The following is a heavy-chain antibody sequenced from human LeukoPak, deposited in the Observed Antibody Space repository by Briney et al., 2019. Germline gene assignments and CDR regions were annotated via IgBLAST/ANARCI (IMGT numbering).Heavy chain of an antibody. V-gene: IGHV4-30-4*08. CDR2: IYYSGST. CDR1: GGSISSGDYY. D-gene: IGHD4-11*01. Sequence: PSGTLSLTCTVSGGSISSGDYYWSWIRQPPGKGLEWIGYIYYSGSTYYNPSLKSRVTISVDTSKNQFSLKLSSVTAADTAVYYCARGTLHEYYYYYYMDVWGKGTTVTVSS. CDR3: ARGTLHEYYYYYYMDV. J-gene: IGHJ6*03.